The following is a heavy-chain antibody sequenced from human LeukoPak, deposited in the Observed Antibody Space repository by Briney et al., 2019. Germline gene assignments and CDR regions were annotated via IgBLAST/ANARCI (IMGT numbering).Heavy chain of an antibody. CDR2: IYYSGST. Sequence: PSETLSLTCTVSGGSISSGDYYWSWIRQPPGKGLEWIGYIYYSGSTYYNPSLKSRVTISVDTSKNQFSLKLSSVTAADTAVYYCASVLGNYYYYMDVWGKRTTVTVSS. CDR3: ASVLGNYYYYMDV. D-gene: IGHD2-8*02. V-gene: IGHV4-30-4*08. J-gene: IGHJ6*03. CDR1: GGSISSGDYY.